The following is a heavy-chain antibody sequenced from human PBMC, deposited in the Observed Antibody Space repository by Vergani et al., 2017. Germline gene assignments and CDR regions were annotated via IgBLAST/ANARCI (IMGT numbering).Heavy chain of an antibody. CDR1: GGTFSSYA. CDR2: IIPLFGTA. Sequence: QVQLVQSGAEVKKPGSSVKVSCKASGGTFSSYAISWVRQAPGQGLEWMGGIIPLFGTANYAQQFQGRVTIPADESTSTAYMELSSLRSEDTAVYYCARSYYDSSGYYPFDYGGQGTLITVSS. D-gene: IGHD3-22*01. V-gene: IGHV1-69*12. J-gene: IGHJ4*02. CDR3: ARSYYDSSGYYPFDY.